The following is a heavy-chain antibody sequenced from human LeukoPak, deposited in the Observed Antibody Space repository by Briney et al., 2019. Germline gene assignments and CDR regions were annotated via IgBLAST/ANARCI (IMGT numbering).Heavy chain of an antibody. CDR2: ISAYNGDT. CDR3: ARGWDGGYVSF. Sequence: ASVKVSCKASGYTFTTYGISWVRQAPGQGLEWMGWISAYNGDTNYAQKFQGRVTMTTDTSTSTAYMELRSLRSDDTAVYYCARGWDGGYVSFWGQGTLVTVSS. V-gene: IGHV1-18*01. D-gene: IGHD5-12*01. J-gene: IGHJ4*02. CDR1: GYTFTTYG.